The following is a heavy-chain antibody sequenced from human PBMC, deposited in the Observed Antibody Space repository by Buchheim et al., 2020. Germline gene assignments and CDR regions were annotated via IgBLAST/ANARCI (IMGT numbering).Heavy chain of an antibody. D-gene: IGHD3-22*01. J-gene: IGHJ5*02. Sequence: EVQLVESGGGLVQPGGSLRLSCAASGFTFSSYAMSWVRQAPGKGLEWVSAISVSGGSTYYADSVKGRFTISRANSKNTLYLQMNSLRAEDTAVYYCAKGPYYYDSSGSNWFDPWGQGTL. CDR1: GFTFSSYA. V-gene: IGHV3-23*04. CDR3: AKGPYYYDSSGSNWFDP. CDR2: ISVSGGST.